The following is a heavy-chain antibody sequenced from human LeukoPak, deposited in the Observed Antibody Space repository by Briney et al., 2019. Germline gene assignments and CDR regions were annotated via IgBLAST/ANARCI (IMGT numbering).Heavy chain of an antibody. Sequence: GESLKISCKGSGYSFTSYWISWVRQMPGKGLEWMGLVFPDDSDTRYNPSFQGQVTISADKSISTAYLQWNSLKASDTAMYYCAKSAGHCSDGLCYSYNWFDPWGQGTLVTVSS. CDR3: AKSAGHCSDGLCYSYNWFDP. J-gene: IGHJ5*02. CDR1: GYSFTSYW. CDR2: VFPDDSDT. V-gene: IGHV5-51*01. D-gene: IGHD2-8*01.